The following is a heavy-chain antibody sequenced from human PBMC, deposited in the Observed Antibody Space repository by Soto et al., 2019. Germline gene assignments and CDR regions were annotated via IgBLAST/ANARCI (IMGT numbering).Heavy chain of an antibody. CDR2: INHSGST. J-gene: IGHJ4*02. CDR1: GGSFSGYY. Sequence: SETLSLTCAVYGGSFSGYYWSWIRQPPGKGLEWIGEINHSGSTNCNPSLKSRVTISVDTSKNQFSLKLSSVTVADTAVYYCAGGLESGGYYDYWGQGTLVTVSS. V-gene: IGHV4-34*01. CDR3: AGGLESGGYYDY. D-gene: IGHD2-15*01.